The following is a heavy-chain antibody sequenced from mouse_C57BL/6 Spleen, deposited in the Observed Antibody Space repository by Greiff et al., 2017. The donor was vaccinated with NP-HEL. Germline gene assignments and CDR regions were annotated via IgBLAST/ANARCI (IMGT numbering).Heavy chain of an antibody. CDR2: IRLKSDNYAT. CDR3: PSFAY. CDR1: GFTFSNYW. V-gene: IGHV6-3*01. J-gene: IGHJ3*01. Sequence: EVTLMESGGGLVQPGGFMKLSCVASGFTFSNYWMNWVRQSPEKGLEWVAQIRLKSDNYATHFAESVKGRFTISRDDSKSSVYLQMNNLRAEDTGIYYCPSFAYWGQGTLVTVSA.